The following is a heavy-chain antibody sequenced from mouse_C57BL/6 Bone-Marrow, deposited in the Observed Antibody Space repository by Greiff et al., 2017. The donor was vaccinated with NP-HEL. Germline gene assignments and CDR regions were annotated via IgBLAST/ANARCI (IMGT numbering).Heavy chain of an antibody. V-gene: IGHV5-6*02. J-gene: IGHJ4*01. CDR2: ISSGGSYT. D-gene: IGHD1-1*01. CDR3: ARRDYGSSLYAMDD. CDR1: GFTFSSYG. Sequence: EVMLVESGGDLVKPGGSLKLSCAASGFTFSSYGMPWVRQTPDQRLEWVATISSGGSYTYYPDSVKGRVTISRDKAKNTLYLQMSSLKSEDTAVYYCARRDYGSSLYAMDDWGQGTSVTGAS.